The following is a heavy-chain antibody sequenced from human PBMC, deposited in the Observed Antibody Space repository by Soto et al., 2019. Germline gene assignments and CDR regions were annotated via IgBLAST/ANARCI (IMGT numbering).Heavy chain of an antibody. V-gene: IGHV3-23*01. Sequence: PGGSLRLSCAASGFTFSSYDMSWVRQAPGKGLEWVSAISGSGGSTYYADSVKGRFTISRDNSKNTLYLQMNSLRAEDTAVYYCAKEDYYGSGSYYNSPPDYWGQGTXVTVSS. J-gene: IGHJ4*02. CDR1: GFTFSSYD. D-gene: IGHD3-10*01. CDR2: ISGSGGST. CDR3: AKEDYYGSGSYYNSPPDY.